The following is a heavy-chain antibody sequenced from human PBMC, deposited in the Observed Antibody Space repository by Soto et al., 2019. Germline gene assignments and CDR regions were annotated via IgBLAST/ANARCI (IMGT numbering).Heavy chain of an antibody. CDR3: TKIEMAWFAH. V-gene: IGHV3-23*01. CDR2: ISGSGVHT. Sequence: GGSLRLSCTVSGFSFFSYSMSWVCQAPGKGLEWVSTISGSGVHTYYADSVKGRFAVSRDNDKNTVYLHMSSLTGEDTAVYFCTKIEMAWFAHGVQEPQVTV. J-gene: IGHJ5*02. CDR1: GFSFFSYS.